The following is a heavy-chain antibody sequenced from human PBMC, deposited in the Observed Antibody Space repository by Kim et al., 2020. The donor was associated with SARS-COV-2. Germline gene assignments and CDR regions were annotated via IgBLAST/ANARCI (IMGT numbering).Heavy chain of an antibody. D-gene: IGHD6-6*01. CDR1: GFTVSSNY. J-gene: IGHJ6*03. CDR2: IYSGGST. V-gene: IGHV3-53*04. CDR3: ARGGYSSSSLYYYYYMDV. Sequence: GGSLRLSCAASGFTVSSNYMSWVRQAPGKGLEWVSVIYSGGSTYYADSVKGRFTISRHNSKNTLYLQMNSLRAEDTAVYYCARGGYSSSSLYYYYYMDVWGKGTTVTVSS.